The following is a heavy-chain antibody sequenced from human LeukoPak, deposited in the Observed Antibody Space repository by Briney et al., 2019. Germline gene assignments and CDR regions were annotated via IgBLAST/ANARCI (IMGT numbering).Heavy chain of an antibody. CDR2: IIPIFGTA. J-gene: IGHJ4*02. V-gene: IGHV1-69*13. CDR1: GGTFSSYA. CDR3: ARVAYDSSGYYFPFDY. Sequence: RASVKVSCKASGGTFSSYAISWVRQAPGQGLEWMGGIIPIFGTANYAQKFQGRVTITADESTSTAYMELSSLRSEDTAVYYCARVAYDSSGYYFPFDYWGQGTLVTVSS. D-gene: IGHD3-22*01.